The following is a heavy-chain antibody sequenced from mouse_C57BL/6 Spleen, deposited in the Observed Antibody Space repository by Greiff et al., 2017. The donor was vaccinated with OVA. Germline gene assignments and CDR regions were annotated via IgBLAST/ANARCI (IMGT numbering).Heavy chain of an antibody. CDR2: INPSSGYT. J-gene: IGHJ1*03. CDR3: ARPFLRYFDV. CDR1: GYTFTSYT. Sequence: QVQLKQSGAELARPGASVKMSCKASGYTFTSYTMHWVKQRPGPGLEWIGYINPSSGYTKYNQKFKDKATLTADKSSSTAYMQLSSLTSEDSAVYYCARPFLRYFDVWGTGTTVTVTS. V-gene: IGHV1-4*01.